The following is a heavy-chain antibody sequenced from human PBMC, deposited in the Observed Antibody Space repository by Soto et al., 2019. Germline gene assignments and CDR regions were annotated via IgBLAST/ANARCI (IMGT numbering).Heavy chain of an antibody. J-gene: IGHJ5*02. D-gene: IGHD3-10*01. V-gene: IGHV1-69*08. CDR2: IIPILGIA. CDR1: GGTFSSYT. Sequence: QVQLVQSGAEVKKPGSSVKVSCKASGGTFSSYTISWVRQAPGQGLEWMGRIIPILGIANYAQKFQGRVTITADKSTSTAFMELSSLSSEDTAVYYCARDEGINWFDLWGQGTLVTVSS. CDR3: ARDEGINWFDL.